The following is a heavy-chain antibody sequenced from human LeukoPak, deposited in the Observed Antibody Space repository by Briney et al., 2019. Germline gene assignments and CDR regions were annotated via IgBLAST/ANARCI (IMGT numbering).Heavy chain of an antibody. V-gene: IGHV4-34*01. CDR3: ARERRGCTNGVCYPSWKLFDP. CDR1: GGSFSSYY. J-gene: IGHJ5*02. D-gene: IGHD2-8*01. CDR2: TNHSGST. Sequence: SETLSLTCAVDGGSFSSYYWSWIRQPPGKVMEWIWATNHSGSTNSHPSLRAQATISVDTSKNQCSLKLSSVTAADTAVYYCARERRGCTNGVCYPSWKLFDPWGQGTLVTVSS.